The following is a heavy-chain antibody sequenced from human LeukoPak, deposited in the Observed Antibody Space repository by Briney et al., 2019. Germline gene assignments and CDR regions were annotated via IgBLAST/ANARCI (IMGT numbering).Heavy chain of an antibody. J-gene: IGHJ5*02. V-gene: IGHV4-59*08. CDR1: GGSISSYY. Sequence: SETLSLTCTVSGGSISSYYWSWIRQPPGKGLEWIGYIYYSGSTNYNPSLKSRVTISVDTSKNQFSLKLTSVTAADTVVYYCARRVYSSGWFDPWGQGTLVTVSS. D-gene: IGHD6-19*01. CDR2: IYYSGST. CDR3: ARRVYSSGWFDP.